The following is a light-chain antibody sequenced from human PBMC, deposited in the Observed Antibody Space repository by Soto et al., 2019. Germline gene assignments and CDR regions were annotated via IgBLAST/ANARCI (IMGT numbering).Light chain of an antibody. V-gene: IGKV3-20*01. J-gene: IGKJ2*01. CDR3: QQYGASSFT. CDR1: QSIMSTT. Sequence: EIVLTQSPGTLSLSPGERATLSCRASQSIMSTTVAWYQQKPGQAPRLVIYGASSRATGIPDTFSGSGSGTDFTLTISSLEPEDFAVDYCQQYGASSFTFGNGTKLETK. CDR2: GAS.